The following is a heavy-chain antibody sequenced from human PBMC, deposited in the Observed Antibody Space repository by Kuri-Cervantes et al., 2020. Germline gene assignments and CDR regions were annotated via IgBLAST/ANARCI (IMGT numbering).Heavy chain of an antibody. CDR2: SNPKAGTT. D-gene: IGHD4-11*01. V-gene: IGHV1-2*02. J-gene: IGHJ4*02. CDR1: GYTFTSYG. CDR3: ARSPPAYSNPDDY. Sequence: ASVKVTCKASGYTFTSYGISWVRQAPGQGLEWMGWSNPKAGTTNYAQNFRGRVTMTRDTSINTAYMDLRRLRSDDTAVFYCARSPPAYSNPDDYWGQGTLVTVSS.